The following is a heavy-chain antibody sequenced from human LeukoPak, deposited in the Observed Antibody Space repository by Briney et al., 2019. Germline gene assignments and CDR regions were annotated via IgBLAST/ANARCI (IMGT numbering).Heavy chain of an antibody. D-gene: IGHD3-10*01. CDR1: GFTFSSYA. J-gene: IGHJ3*02. CDR2: ISYDGSNK. Sequence: PGGSLRLSCAVSGFTFSSYAMHWVRQAPGKGLEWVAVISYDGSNKYYADSVKGRFTISRDNSKNTLYLQMNSLRAEDTAVYYCASTHYYGSGSYGAFDIWGQGTMVTVSS. V-gene: IGHV3-30*04. CDR3: ASTHYYGSGSYGAFDI.